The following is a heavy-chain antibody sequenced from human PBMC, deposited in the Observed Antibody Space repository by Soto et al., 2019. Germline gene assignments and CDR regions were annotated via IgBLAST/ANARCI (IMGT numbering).Heavy chain of an antibody. CDR3: ARLYDFWSGYYGHYYYYYYMDV. CDR2: IHYRGST. V-gene: IGHV4-39*01. Sequence: PSETLSLTCTVSGGSISSPNDFWGWIRQPPGTGLEWIGSIHYRGSTYYNPSLNSRVTISVDTSKNQFSLKLNSVTAADTAVYYCARLYDFWSGYYGHYYYYYYMDVWGKGTTVTVSS. D-gene: IGHD3-3*01. J-gene: IGHJ6*03. CDR1: GGSISSPNDF.